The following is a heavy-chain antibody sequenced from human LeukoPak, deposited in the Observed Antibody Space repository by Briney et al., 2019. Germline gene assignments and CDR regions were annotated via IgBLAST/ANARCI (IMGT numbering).Heavy chain of an antibody. CDR2: VNHSGST. D-gene: IGHD3-10*01. Sequence: PSETLSLTCAVYGGSFSGHYWTWLRQPPGKGLEWIGEVNHSGSTTYNPSLNNRVTISVDTSKNQFSLKLTSVTAADTAVYYCARPRYGSGSLDSWGQGTLVTVSS. CDR3: ARPRYGSGSLDS. J-gene: IGHJ4*02. CDR1: GGSFSGHY. V-gene: IGHV4-34*01.